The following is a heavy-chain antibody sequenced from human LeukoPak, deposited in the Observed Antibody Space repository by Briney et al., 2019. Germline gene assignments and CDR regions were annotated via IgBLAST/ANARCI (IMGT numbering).Heavy chain of an antibody. CDR2: ISSSSSYI. V-gene: IGHV3-21*01. D-gene: IGHD2-8*01. CDR1: GFTFSSYA. CDR3: ARDQWSSFDY. Sequence: PGGSLRLSCAASGFTFSSYAMSWVRQAPGKGLEWVSSISSSSSYIYYADSVKGRFTISRDNAKNSLYLQMNSLRAEDTAVYYCARDQWSSFDYWGQGTLVTVSS. J-gene: IGHJ4*02.